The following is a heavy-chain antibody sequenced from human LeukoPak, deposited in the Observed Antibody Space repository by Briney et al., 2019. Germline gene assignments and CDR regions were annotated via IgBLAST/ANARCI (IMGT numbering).Heavy chain of an antibody. V-gene: IGHV3-23*01. CDR1: GFTFSNFA. CDR3: GRDPNGDYIGAFEF. D-gene: IGHD4-17*01. J-gene: IGHJ3*01. CDR2: ITGGGTTT. Sequence: GGSLRLSCVASGFTFSNFAVMWVRQAPRQGLEFVAAITGGGTTTRYGDSVKGRFTISRDNSKDTLFLQMRSLRVEDTAQYFCGRDPNGDYIGAFEFWGHGTGVTVSS.